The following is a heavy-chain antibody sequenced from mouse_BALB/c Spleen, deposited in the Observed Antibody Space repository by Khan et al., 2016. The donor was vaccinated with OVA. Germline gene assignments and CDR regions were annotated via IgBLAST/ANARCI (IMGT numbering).Heavy chain of an antibody. CDR1: GFSLTSYG. CDR2: IWAGGST. D-gene: IGHD1-1*01. CDR3: ARDYGSSFEYFDV. J-gene: IGHJ1*01. Sequence: QVQLQQSGPGLVAPSQSLSITCTVSGFSLTSYGVHWVRQPPGKGLEWLGLIWAGGSTNYNSALMSRLTINKDNSQSQVFLKMNSLQTDDTAMYYCARDYGSSFEYFDVWGAGTTVTVSS. V-gene: IGHV2-9*02.